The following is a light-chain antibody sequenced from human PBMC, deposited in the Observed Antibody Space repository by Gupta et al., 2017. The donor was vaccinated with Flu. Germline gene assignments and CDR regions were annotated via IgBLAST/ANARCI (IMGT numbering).Light chain of an antibody. V-gene: IGKV3-15*01. CDR2: DAS. Sequence: ERVMTQSPATLSVSPGERATLSCRASHSVSSNVAWYQQKAGQAPRLLIHDASTRATGIPARFSGSGSGTEFTLTISSLQSEDFAVYCCQQYNNWPRTFGGGTKVEIK. CDR1: HSVSSN. J-gene: IGKJ4*01. CDR3: QQYNNWPRT.